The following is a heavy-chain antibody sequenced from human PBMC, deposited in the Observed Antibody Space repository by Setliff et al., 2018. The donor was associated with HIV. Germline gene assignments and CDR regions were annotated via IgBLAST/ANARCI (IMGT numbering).Heavy chain of an antibody. CDR3: AKGGVGYSTGWYSLAFDI. Sequence: GGSLRLSCAASGIRFSNYAMSWVRQAPGKGLEWVSSISGSGGDTSYADSVQGRFTISRDNSKNMLYLQMNSLRAEDTAVYYCAKGGVGYSTGWYSLAFDIWGQGTMVTVSS. CDR1: GIRFSNYA. V-gene: IGHV3-23*01. D-gene: IGHD6-19*01. J-gene: IGHJ3*02. CDR2: ISGSGGDT.